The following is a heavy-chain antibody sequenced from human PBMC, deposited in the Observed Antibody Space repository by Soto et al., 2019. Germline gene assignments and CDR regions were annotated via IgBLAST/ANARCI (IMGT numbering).Heavy chain of an antibody. Sequence: PSKTMSLTCSVSGDSISSSEYYRGWIRQPPGKGLEWIGTIYYSGNTYYSPSLKSRVTISIDTSKNQFSLNLMSVTAADTAVYYCARHFGTFYFYSSGYHYRGYFAYWGQGTHVTVSS. CDR1: GDSISSSEYY. J-gene: IGHJ4*02. CDR3: ARHFGTFYFYSSGYHYRGYFAY. V-gene: IGHV4-39*01. D-gene: IGHD3-22*01. CDR2: IYYSGNT.